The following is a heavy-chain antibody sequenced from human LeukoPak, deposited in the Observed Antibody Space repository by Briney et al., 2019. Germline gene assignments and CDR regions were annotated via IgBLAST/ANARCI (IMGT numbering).Heavy chain of an antibody. J-gene: IGHJ3*01. D-gene: IGHD1-1*01. V-gene: IGHV3-48*03. Sequence: PGGSLRLSCAASRFTFNSYEMNWVRQAPGKGLEWVSYISSSGGTIYYADSVKGRFTISRDNAKHSLYLQMNSLRAEDTAVYYCARDALTDNIFDVWGQGTMVTASS. CDR3: ARDALTDNIFDV. CDR2: ISSSGGTI. CDR1: RFTFNSYE.